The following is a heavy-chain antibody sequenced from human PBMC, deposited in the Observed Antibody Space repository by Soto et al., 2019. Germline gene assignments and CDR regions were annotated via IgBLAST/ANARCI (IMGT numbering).Heavy chain of an antibody. CDR1: GFTVSGDY. J-gene: IGHJ4*02. CDR2: IHFGGNT. Sequence: GGSLRLSCAASGFTVSGDYVSWVRQAPGKGLECVSVIHFGGNTYYADSIKGRFTVSRDNSKNTLYLQMNSLRVEDTAIYFCTKVSPQWLVHDYWGQGTLVTVSS. V-gene: IGHV3-53*01. D-gene: IGHD6-19*01. CDR3: TKVSPQWLVHDY.